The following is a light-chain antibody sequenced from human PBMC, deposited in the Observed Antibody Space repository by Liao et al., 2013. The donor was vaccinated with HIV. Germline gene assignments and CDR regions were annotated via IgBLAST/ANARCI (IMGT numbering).Light chain of an antibody. CDR2: YDS. Sequence: SYMLTQPPSVSVAPGATATITCGGDNIGGRSVHWYQQRPGQAPLLVMYYDSDRPSGIPERFSGSNSGNTATLTISRVEAGDDADYYCQVWDSSSDHPGVFGGGTKLTVL. CDR1: NIGGRS. V-gene: IGLV3-21*01. J-gene: IGLJ3*02. CDR3: QVWDSSSDHPGV.